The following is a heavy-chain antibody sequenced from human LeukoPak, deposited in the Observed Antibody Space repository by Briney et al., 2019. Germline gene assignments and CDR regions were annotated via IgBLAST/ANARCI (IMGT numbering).Heavy chain of an antibody. V-gene: IGHV1-2*02. CDR1: GYTFTSYG. J-gene: IGHJ4*02. Sequence: ASVKVSCKASGYTFTSYGISWVRQAPGQGLEWMGWINPNSGGTNYAQKFQGRVTMTRDTSISTAYMELSRLRSDDTAVYYCARRFVDYYDSSGYLFRGLYYFDYWGQGTLVTVSS. CDR2: INPNSGGT. D-gene: IGHD3-22*01. CDR3: ARRFVDYYDSSGYLFRGLYYFDY.